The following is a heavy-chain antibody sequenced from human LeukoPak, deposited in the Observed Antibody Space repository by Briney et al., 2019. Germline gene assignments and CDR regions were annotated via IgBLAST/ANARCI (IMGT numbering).Heavy chain of an antibody. D-gene: IGHD6-19*01. V-gene: IGHV3-30*18. J-gene: IGHJ4*02. CDR3: AKEYRSGWYYFDY. CDR1: GFTFSTYG. Sequence: GRSLRLSCAASGFTFSTYGLHWVRQAPGKGLEWVAVISYDGSNKYYADSVKGRFTISRDNSKNTLYLQMNSLRAEDTAVYYCAKEYRSGWYYFDYWGQGTLVTVSS. CDR2: ISYDGSNK.